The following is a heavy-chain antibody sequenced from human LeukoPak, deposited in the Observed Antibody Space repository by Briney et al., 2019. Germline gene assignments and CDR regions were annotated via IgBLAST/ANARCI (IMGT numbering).Heavy chain of an antibody. J-gene: IGHJ4*02. CDR2: IYESGST. Sequence: SETLSLTCAVSGGSISSSHWWNWVRQPPGKGLEWIGEIYESGSTYYNPSLKSRVTISVDKSRNQFSLKMNSVTAADTAVYYCATQGFGYWGQGVLVTVSS. CDR1: GGSISSSHW. D-gene: IGHD3-10*01. V-gene: IGHV4-4*02. CDR3: ATQGFGY.